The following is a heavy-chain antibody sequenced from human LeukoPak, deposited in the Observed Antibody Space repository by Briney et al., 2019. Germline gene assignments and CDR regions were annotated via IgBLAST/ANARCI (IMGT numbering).Heavy chain of an antibody. CDR2: IYYTGNT. D-gene: IGHD1-26*01. J-gene: IGHJ5*02. V-gene: IGHV4-30-4*08. Sequence: SQTLSLTCTVSGGSISSGDYYWSWIRQPPGKGRECIAYIYYTGNTSYNPSLQSRVTIPVDTSKNQFSLKLSPVTAADTAMYYCARVGLYSGSYYWFDPWGQGTLSPSPQ. CDR3: ARVGLYSGSYYWFDP. CDR1: GGSISSGDYY.